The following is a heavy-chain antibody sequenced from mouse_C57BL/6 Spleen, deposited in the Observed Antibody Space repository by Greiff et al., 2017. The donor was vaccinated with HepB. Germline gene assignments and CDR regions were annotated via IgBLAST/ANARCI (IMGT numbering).Heavy chain of an antibody. J-gene: IGHJ3*01. CDR3: ARDRGTRAWFAY. CDR2: ISDGGSYT. V-gene: IGHV5-4*01. Sequence: EVKLVESGGGLVKPGGSLKLSCAASGFTFSSYAMSWVRQTPEKRLEWVATISDGGSYTYYPDNVKGRFTISRDNAKNNLYLQMSHLKSEDTAMYYCARDRGTRAWFAYWGQGTLVTVSA. D-gene: IGHD3-3*01. CDR1: GFTFSSYA.